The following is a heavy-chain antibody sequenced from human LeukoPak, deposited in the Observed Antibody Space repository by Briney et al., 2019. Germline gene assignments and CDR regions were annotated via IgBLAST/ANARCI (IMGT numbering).Heavy chain of an antibody. V-gene: IGHV1-3*01. CDR3: AKDQETTMAERPAFDY. Sequence: ASVKVSCKASGYTFTSYAMHWVRQAPGQRLEWMGWINAGNGNTKYSQKFQGRVTITRDTSASTAYMELSSLRSEDTAVYYCAKDQETTMAERPAFDYWGQGTLVTVSS. J-gene: IGHJ4*02. D-gene: IGHD5-18*01. CDR2: INAGNGNT. CDR1: GYTFTSYA.